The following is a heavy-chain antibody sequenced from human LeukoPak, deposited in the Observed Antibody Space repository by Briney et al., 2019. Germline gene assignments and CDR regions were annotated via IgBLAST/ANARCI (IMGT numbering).Heavy chain of an antibody. Sequence: SVSVSYKASGGTFKNYPISWVRQAPGQGREWMGGILPIFRMTNYAEKFQGRVTITADESTTTAYLELNSLRSEDTAVYYCAICSSTWSGDRPDSWGQGALVTVSS. CDR2: ILPIFRMT. J-gene: IGHJ4*02. CDR3: AICSSTWSGDRPDS. V-gene: IGHV1-69*01. D-gene: IGHD2-2*01. CDR1: GGTFKNYP.